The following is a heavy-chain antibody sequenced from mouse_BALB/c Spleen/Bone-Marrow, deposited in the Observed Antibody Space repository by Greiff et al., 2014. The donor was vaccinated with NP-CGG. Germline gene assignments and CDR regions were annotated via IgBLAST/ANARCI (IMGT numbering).Heavy chain of an antibody. D-gene: IGHD1-3*01. CDR2: ISSSGLT. CDR1: GYSITSAYA. Sequence: QLQQSGPGLVKPSQSLSLTCTVTGYSITSAYAWNWIRQFPGNNLEWMGYISSSGLTSYNPSLKGRISIARDTSKNQFFLQLNSVTTEDTATYYCARSGNFFDSWGQGTTLTVSS. CDR3: ARSGNFFDS. J-gene: IGHJ2*01. V-gene: IGHV3-2*02.